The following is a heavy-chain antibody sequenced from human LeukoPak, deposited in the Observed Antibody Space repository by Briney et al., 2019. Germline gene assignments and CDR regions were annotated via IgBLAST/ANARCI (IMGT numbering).Heavy chain of an antibody. CDR2: IYPGDSDT. V-gene: IGHV5-51*01. Sequence: GESLKISCKGSGYSFTSYWIGWVRQMPGKGLEWMGIIYPGDSDTRYSPSFQGQVTISADKSISTAYLQWSSLKASDTAMYYCARLLGYCSSTSCYRHYFDHWGQGTLVTVSS. J-gene: IGHJ4*02. D-gene: IGHD2-2*01. CDR1: GYSFTSYW. CDR3: ARLLGYCSSTSCYRHYFDH.